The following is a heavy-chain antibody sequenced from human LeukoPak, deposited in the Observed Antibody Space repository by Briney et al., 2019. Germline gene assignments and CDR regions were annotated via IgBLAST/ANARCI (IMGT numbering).Heavy chain of an antibody. CDR1: GGSITSGNYY. CDR3: ARDEDPASYHDFWRGYDALDM. J-gene: IGHJ3*02. D-gene: IGHD3-3*01. CDR2: IYSSGST. Sequence: SETLSLTCTVSGGSITSGNYYWGWIRQPAGKGLEWIGRIYSSGSTDYNPSLKSRLTMSVDTSKNHFSLTLTSVTAAATAVYYCARDEDPASYHDFWRGYDALDMWGQGTMVTVSS. V-gene: IGHV4-61*02.